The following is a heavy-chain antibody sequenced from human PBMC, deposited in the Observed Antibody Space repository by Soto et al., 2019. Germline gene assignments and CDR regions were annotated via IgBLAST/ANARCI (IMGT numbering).Heavy chain of an antibody. D-gene: IGHD6-13*01. CDR2: IIPILGMA. CDR1: GGTFSSYT. Sequence: QVQLVQSGAEVKKPGSSVKVSCKASGGTFSSYTISWVRQAPGQGLEWMGRIIPILGMAKYAQKFQGRVTITADKSTSTAYMELSSLRSEDTAVYYCARFSSSDFDPWGQGTRVTVSS. CDR3: ARFSSSDFDP. J-gene: IGHJ5*02. V-gene: IGHV1-69*02.